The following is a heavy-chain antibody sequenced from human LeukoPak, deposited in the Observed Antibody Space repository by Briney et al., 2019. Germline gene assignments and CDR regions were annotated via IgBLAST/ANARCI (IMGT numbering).Heavy chain of an antibody. CDR2: IKQDGSEK. Sequence: GGSLRLSCAASGFTFSSYWMSWVRQAPGKGLEWVANIKQDGSEKYYVDSVKGRFTISRDNAKNSLYLQMNSLRAEDTAVYYCARFPAARPDYYYYYYMDVWGKGTTVTVSS. V-gene: IGHV3-7*01. J-gene: IGHJ6*03. CDR1: GFTFSSYW. CDR3: ARFPAARPDYYYYYYMDV. D-gene: IGHD6-6*01.